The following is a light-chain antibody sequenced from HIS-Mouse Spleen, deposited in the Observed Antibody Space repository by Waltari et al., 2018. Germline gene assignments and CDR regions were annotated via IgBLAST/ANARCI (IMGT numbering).Light chain of an antibody. Sequence: DLVMTQSPLSLPVTPGEPASISCRSSHSLLHSNGYNYLDWYLQKPGQSPQLLIYLGSNRASGVPDRFSGSGSGTDFTLKISRVEAEDVGVYYCMQALQTPRTFGQGTKVEIK. CDR3: MQALQTPRT. V-gene: IGKV2-28*01. CDR2: LGS. CDR1: HSLLHSNGYNY. J-gene: IGKJ1*01.